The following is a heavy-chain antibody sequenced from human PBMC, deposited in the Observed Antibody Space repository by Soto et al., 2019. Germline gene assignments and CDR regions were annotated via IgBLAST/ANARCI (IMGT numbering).Heavy chain of an antibody. Sequence: SETLSLTCAVYGGSFSGHYWSWIRQPPGKGLEWIGEINHSGSTNYNPSLKSRVTISVDTSKNQFSLKLSSVTAADTAVYYCARVQNDYGDYDFDYWGQGTLVTVSS. J-gene: IGHJ4*02. D-gene: IGHD4-17*01. CDR3: ARVQNDYGDYDFDY. CDR1: GGSFSGHY. V-gene: IGHV4-34*01. CDR2: INHSGST.